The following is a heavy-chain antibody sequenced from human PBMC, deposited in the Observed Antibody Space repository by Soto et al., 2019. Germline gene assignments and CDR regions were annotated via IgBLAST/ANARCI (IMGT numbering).Heavy chain of an antibody. D-gene: IGHD3-16*01. CDR2: IYHSGST. Sequence: PSESPYLTCAVCGGSISSGGDSWCWIRQPPGKGLEWIGYIYHSGSTFYNPSLKSRVTISIDKSKNQFSLKLGSVTAADTAVYYCARVVMPRPIWGYNWFDLWGQGTLVTVSS. V-gene: IGHV4-30-2*01. CDR3: ARVVMPRPIWGYNWFDL. J-gene: IGHJ5*02. CDR1: GGSISSGGDS.